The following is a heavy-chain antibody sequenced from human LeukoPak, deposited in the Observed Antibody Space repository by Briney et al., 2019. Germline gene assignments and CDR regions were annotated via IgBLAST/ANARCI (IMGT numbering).Heavy chain of an antibody. D-gene: IGHD4-17*01. V-gene: IGHV1-24*01. Sequence: ASVKVSCKVSGYTLTELSMHWVRQAPGKGLEWMGGFDPEDGETIYAQKFQGRVTMTEDTSTDTAYTELSSLRSEDTAVYYCATGYGDYGYLRGNWFDPWGQGTLVTVSS. J-gene: IGHJ5*02. CDR2: FDPEDGET. CDR1: GYTLTELS. CDR3: ATGYGDYGYLRGNWFDP.